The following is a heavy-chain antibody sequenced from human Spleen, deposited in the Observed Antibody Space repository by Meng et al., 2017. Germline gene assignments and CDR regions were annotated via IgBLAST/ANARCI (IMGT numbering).Heavy chain of an antibody. V-gene: IGHV3-21*01. D-gene: IGHD3-22*01. J-gene: IGHJ3*02. CDR1: GVTFSSYS. Sequence: GESLKISCAASGVTFSSYSMNWDRQAPGKGLEWVSSSSSSSSYIYYADSVKGRFTSSRDNAKNSLYLQMNSLRAEDTAVYYCARGLVTMIVVVITNHDAFDIWGQGTMVTVSS. CDR2: SSSSSSYI. CDR3: ARGLVTMIVVVITNHDAFDI.